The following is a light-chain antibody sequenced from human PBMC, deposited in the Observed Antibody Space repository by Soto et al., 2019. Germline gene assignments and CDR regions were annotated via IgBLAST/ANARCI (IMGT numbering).Light chain of an antibody. V-gene: IGKV3-11*01. CDR1: QSVSRF. Sequence: EIVLTQSPVTLSLSPGERATLSCRASQSVSRFLAWYQQRPGQAPRLLIYDASNRATGIPARFSGSGSGTDFTLSISSLEPEDFAVYYCQQRSDWPSITFGQGTRLEIK. CDR3: QQRSDWPSIT. CDR2: DAS. J-gene: IGKJ5*01.